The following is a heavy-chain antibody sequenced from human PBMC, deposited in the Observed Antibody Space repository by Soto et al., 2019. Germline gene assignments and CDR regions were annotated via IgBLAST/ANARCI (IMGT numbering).Heavy chain of an antibody. D-gene: IGHD3-10*01. V-gene: IGHV4-59*01. J-gene: IGHJ6*02. CDR3: ARGSRFGELFLVYGMDV. Sequence: PPGKGLEWIGYIYYSGSTNYNPSLKSRVTISVDTSKNQFSLKLSSVTAADTAVYYCARGSRFGELFLVYGMDVWGQGTTVT. CDR2: IYYSGST.